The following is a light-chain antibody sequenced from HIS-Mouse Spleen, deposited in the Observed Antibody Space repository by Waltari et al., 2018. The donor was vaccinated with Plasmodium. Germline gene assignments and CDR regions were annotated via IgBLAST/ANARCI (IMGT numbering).Light chain of an antibody. CDR3: YSTDSSGNHRV. J-gene: IGLJ3*02. V-gene: IGLV3-10*01. Sequence: SYELTQPPPVSVSPGQTARITGSGDALQKQNAYWYQQKSGQAPVLVIYEDSKRPSGIPERFSGSSSGTMATLTISGAQVEDEADYYCYSTDSSGNHRVFGGGTKLTVL. CDR2: EDS. CDR1: ALQKQN.